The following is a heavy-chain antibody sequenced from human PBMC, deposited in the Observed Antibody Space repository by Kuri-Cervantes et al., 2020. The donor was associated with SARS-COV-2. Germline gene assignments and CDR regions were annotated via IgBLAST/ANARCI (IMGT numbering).Heavy chain of an antibody. J-gene: IGHJ4*02. CDR1: GFMFSRCG. D-gene: IGHD2-21*01. CDR3: AKDHFGVHDF. CDR2: ISFDGSIK. Sequence: GGSLRLSCAASGFMFSRCGMHWVRQAPGKGLEWVAYISFDGSIKDKIVSGKGRFAISRDNSQNTLLLQMTSLRSEDTAMYYCAKDHFGVHDFWGQGTLVTVSS. V-gene: IGHV3-30*18.